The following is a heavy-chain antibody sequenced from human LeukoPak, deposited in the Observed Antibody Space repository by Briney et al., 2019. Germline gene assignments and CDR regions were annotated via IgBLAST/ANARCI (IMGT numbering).Heavy chain of an antibody. D-gene: IGHD4-17*01. J-gene: IGHJ4*02. CDR1: GFTFSSYS. CDR2: ISSSSSYI. V-gene: IGHV3-21*01. Sequence: PGGSLRLSCAASGFTFSSYSMNWVRQAPGKGLEWVSSISSSSSYIYYADSVKGRFTISRDNSKNTLYLQMNSLRAEDTAVYYCARVQGYGALGGSFDYWGQGTLVTVSS. CDR3: ARVQGYGALGGSFDY.